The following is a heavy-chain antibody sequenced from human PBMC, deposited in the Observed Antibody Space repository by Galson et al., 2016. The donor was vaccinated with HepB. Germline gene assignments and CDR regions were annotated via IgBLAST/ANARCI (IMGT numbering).Heavy chain of an antibody. CDR2: IYTAGTT. D-gene: IGHD3-10*01. CDR1: GFNVCDKY. J-gene: IGHJ4*02. Sequence: SLRLSCAASGFNVCDKYMTWVRQAPGKGLEWVSTIYTAGTTYYADSLRGRFTISRDKSQNTLFLQINRLRAEDTAVYFCAGGGAYFGSGSWNWGQGTRVTVSS. V-gene: IGHV3-53*01. CDR3: AGGGAYFGSGSWN.